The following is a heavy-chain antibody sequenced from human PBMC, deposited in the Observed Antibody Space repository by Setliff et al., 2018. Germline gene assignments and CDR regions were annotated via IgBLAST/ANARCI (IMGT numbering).Heavy chain of an antibody. CDR1: GGSVSSTSHY. V-gene: IGHV4-39*07. J-gene: IGHJ1*01. Sequence: KTSETLSLTCNVSGGSVSSTSHYWGWIRQPPGKGMEWIGSVYYSGYTYYNPSLQSRVTISVDMSKNQFSMKLTPVTAADTAVYYCARVDFTMIQGVLGLWGQGTLVTVSS. D-gene: IGHD3-10*01. CDR3: ARVDFTMIQGVLGL. CDR2: VYYSGYT.